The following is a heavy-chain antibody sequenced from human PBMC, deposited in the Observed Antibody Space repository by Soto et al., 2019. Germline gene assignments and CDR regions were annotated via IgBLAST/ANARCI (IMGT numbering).Heavy chain of an antibody. CDR3: ARDQTATPITMIVVVGDWYYGMDV. CDR2: ISSSGSTI. Sequence: SGGSLRLSCAASGFTFSSYEMNWVRQAPGKGLEWVSYISSSGSTIYYADSVKGRFTISRDNAKNSLYLQMNSLRAEDTAVYYCARDQTATPITMIVVVGDWYYGMDVWGQGTTLTVSS. CDR1: GFTFSSYE. V-gene: IGHV3-48*03. D-gene: IGHD3-22*01. J-gene: IGHJ6*02.